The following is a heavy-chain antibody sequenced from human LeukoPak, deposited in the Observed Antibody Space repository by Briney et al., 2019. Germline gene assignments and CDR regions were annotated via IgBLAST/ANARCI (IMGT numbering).Heavy chain of an antibody. Sequence: PGGSLRLSCTASAFSFSNYAMNWVRLAPGKGLEWVSAVSCPGRDTYYTASVKGRFTISRVNSRNTVYLEMNTLRAEDTAIYYCATPPRGLLWFAELRSWGQGTLVTVSS. J-gene: IGHJ4*02. CDR1: AFSFSNYA. CDR3: ATPPRGLLWFAELRS. V-gene: IGHV3-23*01. D-gene: IGHD3-10*01. CDR2: VSCPGRDT.